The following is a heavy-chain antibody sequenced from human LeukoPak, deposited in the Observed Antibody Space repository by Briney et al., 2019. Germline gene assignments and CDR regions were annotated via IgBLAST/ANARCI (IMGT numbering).Heavy chain of an antibody. V-gene: IGHV1-8*01. Sequence: ASVKVSCKASGYTFSSYDINWVRQATGQGLEWMGWMNPNSGNTGYAQKFQGRVTMTRNTSISTAYMELSSLRSEDTALYYCARAAWVSTSSKYYFDNWGQGTLVTVSS. J-gene: IGHJ4*02. D-gene: IGHD2-21*01. CDR3: ARAAWVSTSSKYYFDN. CDR2: MNPNSGNT. CDR1: GYTFSSYD.